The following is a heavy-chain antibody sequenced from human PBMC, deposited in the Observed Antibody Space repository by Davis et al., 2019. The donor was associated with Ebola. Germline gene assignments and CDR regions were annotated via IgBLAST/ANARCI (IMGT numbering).Heavy chain of an antibody. V-gene: IGHV4-31*03. D-gene: IGHD3-9*01. J-gene: IGHJ3*02. Sequence: SETLSLTCTVSGGSISSVNYYWSWIRQHPGKGLEWIGYIYYSGSTDYNPSLRSRVTISVDTSKNQFSLNLSSVTAADTAVYYCARDERHYDIVTGHYSDAFDIWGQGTLVTVSS. CDR1: GGSISSVNYY. CDR3: ARDERHYDIVTGHYSDAFDI. CDR2: IYYSGST.